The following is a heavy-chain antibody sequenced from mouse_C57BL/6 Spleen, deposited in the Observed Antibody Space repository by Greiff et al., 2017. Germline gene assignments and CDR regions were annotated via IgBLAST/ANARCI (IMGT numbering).Heavy chain of an antibody. CDR1: GYTFTSYW. J-gene: IGHJ1*03. D-gene: IGHD1-1*01. CDR3: ARHYGRSYVRYFDV. CDR2: IDPSDSYT. Sequence: QVQLQQSGAELVMPGASVKLSCKASGYTFTSYWMHWVKQRPGQGLEWIGEIDPSDSYTNYNQKFKGKSTLTVDKSSSTAYMQLSSLTSEDSAVYYWARHYGRSYVRYFDVWGTGTTVTVSS. V-gene: IGHV1-69*01.